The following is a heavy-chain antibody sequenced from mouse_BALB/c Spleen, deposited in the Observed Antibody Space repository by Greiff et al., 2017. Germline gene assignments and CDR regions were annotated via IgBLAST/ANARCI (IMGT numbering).Heavy chain of an antibody. CDR3: ARENYGSSPWAY. V-gene: IGHV3-6*02. D-gene: IGHD1-1*01. J-gene: IGHJ3*01. CDR2: ISYDGSN. Sequence: EVKLLESGPGLVKPSQSLSLTCSVTGYSITSGYYWNWIRQFPGNKLEWMGYISYDGSNNYNPSLKNRISITRDTSKNQFFLKLNSVTTEDTATYYCARENYGSSPWAYWGQGTLVTVSA. CDR1: GYSITSGYY.